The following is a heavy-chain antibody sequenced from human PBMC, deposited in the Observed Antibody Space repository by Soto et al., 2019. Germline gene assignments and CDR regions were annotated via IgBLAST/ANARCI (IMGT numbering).Heavy chain of an antibody. V-gene: IGHV3-21*06. Sequence: PGGSLRLSCAASGFSFSSYCMNWVRQAPGKGLEWVSSISSTTNYIYYGDSMKGRFTISRDNAKNSLYLEMNSLRAEDTAVYYCARESEDLTSNFDYWGQGTLVTVSS. CDR2: ISSTTNYI. CDR1: GFSFSSYC. CDR3: ARESEDLTSNFDY. J-gene: IGHJ4*02.